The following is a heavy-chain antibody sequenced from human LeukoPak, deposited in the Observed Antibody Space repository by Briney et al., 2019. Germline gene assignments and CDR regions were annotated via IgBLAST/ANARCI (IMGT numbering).Heavy chain of an antibody. CDR3: ARDNGEGDGYNSFFSGYYGMDV. CDR1: GYTFTSYD. V-gene: IGHV1-69*06. Sequence: GASVKVSCKASGYTFTSYDINWVRQATGQGLEWMGGIIPIFGTANYAQKFQGRVTITADKSTSTAYMELSSLRSEDTAVYYCARDNGEGDGYNSFFSGYYGMDVWGQGTTVTVSS. CDR2: IIPIFGTA. J-gene: IGHJ6*02. D-gene: IGHD5-24*01.